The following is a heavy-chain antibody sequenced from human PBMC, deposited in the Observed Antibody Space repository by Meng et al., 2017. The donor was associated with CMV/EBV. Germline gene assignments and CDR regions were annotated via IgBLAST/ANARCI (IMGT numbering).Heavy chain of an antibody. CDR1: SGSISSSSYY. V-gene: IGHV4-39*07. D-gene: IGHD3-22*01. CDR2: IYYSGST. Sequence: QLQLVVSGPCLVKPSETLSLTCTVSSGSISSSSYYWGWSRQPPGKGLEWIGSIYYSGSTYYNPSLKSRVTISVDTSKNQFSLKLSSVTAADTAVYYCASLGAYSSGPFDYWGQGTLVTVSS. J-gene: IGHJ4*02. CDR3: ASLGAYSSGPFDY.